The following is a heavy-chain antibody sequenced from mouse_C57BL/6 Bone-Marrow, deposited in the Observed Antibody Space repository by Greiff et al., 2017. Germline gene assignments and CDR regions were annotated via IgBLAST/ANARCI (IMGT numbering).Heavy chain of an antibody. J-gene: IGHJ2*01. Sequence: VQLQQSGAELVRPGASVKLSCTASGFNIKDDYMHWVKQRPEQGLEWIGWIDPENGDTEYASKFQGKATITADTSSNTAYLQLSSLTSEDTAVYYGTTDYYGSSYGDYWGQGTTLTVSS. D-gene: IGHD1-1*01. CDR1: GFNIKDDY. CDR2: IDPENGDT. CDR3: TTDYYGSSYGDY. V-gene: IGHV14-4*01.